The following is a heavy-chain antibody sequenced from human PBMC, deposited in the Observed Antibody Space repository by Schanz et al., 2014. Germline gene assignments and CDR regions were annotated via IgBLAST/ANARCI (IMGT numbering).Heavy chain of an antibody. CDR2: ISGYNGNT. D-gene: IGHD3-9*01. V-gene: IGHV1-18*01. CDR1: GYTFTSYG. J-gene: IGHJ4*02. Sequence: QVQLVQSGAEVKKPGASVKVSCKASGYTFTSYGISWVRQAPGQGLEWMGWISGYNGNTKYPQKLQGRVTMTTDTSTSTAYMELRSLRSDDTAVYYCARDAADFYDILTEEDYWGQGTLXTVSS. CDR3: ARDAADFYDILTEEDY.